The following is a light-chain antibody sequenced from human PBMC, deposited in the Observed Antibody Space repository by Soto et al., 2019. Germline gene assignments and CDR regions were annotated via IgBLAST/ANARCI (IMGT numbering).Light chain of an antibody. CDR3: CPYAGSFNYV. V-gene: IGLV2-11*01. Sequence: QSALTQPRSVSGSPGQSVTISCTGTSSDVGGYYFVSWYQQHPGKAPKLMIYDVTKRPSGVPDRFSGSKSGNTASLTISGLQAEDEADYYCCPYAGSFNYVFGTGTRSPS. CDR1: SSDVGGYYF. J-gene: IGLJ1*01. CDR2: DVT.